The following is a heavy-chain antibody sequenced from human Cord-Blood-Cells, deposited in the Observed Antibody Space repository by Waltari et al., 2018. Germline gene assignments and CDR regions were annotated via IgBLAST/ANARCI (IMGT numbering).Heavy chain of an antibody. J-gene: IGHJ6*02. D-gene: IGHD3-3*01. CDR3: AATRHYDFWSGHPYYYYGMDV. V-gene: IGHV3-7*01. CDR2: IKQDGSEK. CDR1: GFTFSSYW. Sequence: EVQLVESGGGLVQPGGSLRLSCAASGFTFSSYWMSWVRQAPGKGLEWVANIKQDGSEKYYVDSVKGRFTISRDNTQNSLYLQMNSLRAEDTAVYYCAATRHYDFWSGHPYYYYGMDVWGQGTTVTVSS.